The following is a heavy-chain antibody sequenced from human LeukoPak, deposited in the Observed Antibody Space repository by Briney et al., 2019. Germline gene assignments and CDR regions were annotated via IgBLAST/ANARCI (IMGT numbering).Heavy chain of an antibody. V-gene: IGHV1-18*01. Sequence: ASVKVSCKASGYTFTSYGISWVRQAPGQGLEWMGWISAYNGNTNYAQKLQGRVTMTTDTSTSTAYMELRSLRSDDTSVYYCAREASRRDSSGWYSYWFDPWGQGTLVTVSS. CDR3: AREASRRDSSGWYSYWFDP. CDR1: GYTFTSYG. CDR2: ISAYNGNT. J-gene: IGHJ5*02. D-gene: IGHD6-19*01.